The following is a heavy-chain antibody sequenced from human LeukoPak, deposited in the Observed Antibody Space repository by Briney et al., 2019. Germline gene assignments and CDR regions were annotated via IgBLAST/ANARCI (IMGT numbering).Heavy chain of an antibody. CDR3: ARGDSGYYHY. J-gene: IGHJ4*02. V-gene: IGHV4-34*01. Sequence: SETLSLTCAVYGGSFSGYYWSWIRQPPGKGLEWIGEINHSGSTNYNPSLKSRVTISVDTSKNQFSLKLSSVTAADTAVYHCARGDSGYYHYWGQGTLVTVSS. D-gene: IGHD3-22*01. CDR2: INHSGST. CDR1: GGSFSGYY.